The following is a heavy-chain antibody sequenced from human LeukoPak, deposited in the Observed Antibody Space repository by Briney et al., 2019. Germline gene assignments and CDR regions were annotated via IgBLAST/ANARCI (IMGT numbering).Heavy chain of an antibody. CDR1: GYTFTSYD. Sequence: GASVKVSCKASGYTFTSYDINWVRQATGQGLEWMGWMNPNSGNTGYAQKFQGRVTITRNTSISTAYMELSSLRSEDTAVYYCARLSSSSTGYYYYMDVWGKGTTVTVSS. V-gene: IGHV1-8*03. CDR2: MNPNSGNT. J-gene: IGHJ6*03. CDR3: ARLSSSSTGYYYYMDV. D-gene: IGHD6-6*01.